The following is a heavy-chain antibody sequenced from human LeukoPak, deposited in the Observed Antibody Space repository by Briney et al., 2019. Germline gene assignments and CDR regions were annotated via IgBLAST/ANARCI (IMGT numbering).Heavy chain of an antibody. D-gene: IGHD6-19*01. J-gene: IGHJ4*02. Sequence: ASVKVSCKASGYTFTGYYMHWVRQAPGQGLEWMGIINPSGGSTSYAQKFQGRVAMTRDMSTSTVYMELSSLRSEDTAVYYCASGGSGWYSFDYWGQGTLVTVSS. CDR2: INPSGGST. V-gene: IGHV1-46*01. CDR3: ASGGSGWYSFDY. CDR1: GYTFTGYY.